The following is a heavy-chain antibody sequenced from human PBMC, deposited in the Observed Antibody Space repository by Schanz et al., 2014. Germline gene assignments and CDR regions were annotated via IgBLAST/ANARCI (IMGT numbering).Heavy chain of an antibody. D-gene: IGHD3-22*01. Sequence: QVQLVESGGGVVQPGRSLRLSCAASGFTFSKYGVHWVRQAPGKGLEWVAVIWYNGSNKYYADSVRGRFTISRDNSKTTLYLQMNSLRAEDTAIYFCAKDAAYYDSVIFPDHWGQGTLVTVSS. V-gene: IGHV3-33*06. CDR3: AKDAAYYDSVIFPDH. CDR1: GFTFSKYG. CDR2: IWYNGSNK. J-gene: IGHJ4*02.